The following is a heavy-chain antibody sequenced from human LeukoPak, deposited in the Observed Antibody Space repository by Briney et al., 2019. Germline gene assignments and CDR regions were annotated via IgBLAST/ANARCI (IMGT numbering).Heavy chain of an antibody. CDR2: TSHDESNK. J-gene: IGHJ4*02. Sequence: GGSLRLSCVASGISLRSYSVHWVRQAPGKGLEWVALTSHDESNKKYADSVRGRCTISRDNSRDTVFLQLSSLRHEDTAVYYCAKGDAAGAYRTDFWGPGTRVTVSS. V-gene: IGHV3-30-3*01. CDR1: GISLRSYS. CDR3: AKGDAAGAYRTDF. D-gene: IGHD6-13*01.